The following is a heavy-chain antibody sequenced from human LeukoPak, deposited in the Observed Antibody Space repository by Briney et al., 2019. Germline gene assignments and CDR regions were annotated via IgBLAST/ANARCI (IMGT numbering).Heavy chain of an antibody. CDR3: ARDLPAAVD. Sequence: GGSLRLSCSASGFSFSSYSMSWVRQAPGKGLEWVSFISRSSSDIYHADSVKGRFTVSRDNAKNSLYLQMNSLRAEDTAVYYCARDLPAAVDWGQGTLVTVSS. CDR1: GFSFSSYS. J-gene: IGHJ4*02. V-gene: IGHV3-21*01. D-gene: IGHD2-2*01. CDR2: ISRSSSDI.